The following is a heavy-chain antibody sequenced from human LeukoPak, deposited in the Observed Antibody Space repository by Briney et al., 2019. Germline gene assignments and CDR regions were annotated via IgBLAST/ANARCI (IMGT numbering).Heavy chain of an antibody. CDR3: ARTPNDFWSGYPYYYYGMDV. Sequence: ASVNVSFKASGYTFTSYYMHWVRQAPGQGLEWMGIINPSGGSTSYAQRFQGRVTMTRDTSTSTVYMELSSLRSEDTAVFYCARTPNDFWSGYPYYYYGMDVWGQGTTVTVSS. D-gene: IGHD3-3*01. V-gene: IGHV1-46*01. J-gene: IGHJ6*02. CDR1: GYTFTSYY. CDR2: INPSGGST.